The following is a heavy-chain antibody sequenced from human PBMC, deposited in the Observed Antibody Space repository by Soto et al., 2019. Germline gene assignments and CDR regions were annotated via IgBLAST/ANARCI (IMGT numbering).Heavy chain of an antibody. J-gene: IGHJ4*01. CDR2: IYHTGTT. D-gene: IGHD6-13*01. CDR1: GGSINSGGYS. V-gene: IGHV4-30-2*01. CDR3: AVATGGARYFDY. Sequence: SETLSLTCAVSGGSINSGGYSWSWLRQPPGKGLEWIGYIYHTGTTYYNPSLNSRVTLSVDKSKNHFSLNLSSVTAADTAVYFCAVATGGARYFDYWGHGTLVTVS.